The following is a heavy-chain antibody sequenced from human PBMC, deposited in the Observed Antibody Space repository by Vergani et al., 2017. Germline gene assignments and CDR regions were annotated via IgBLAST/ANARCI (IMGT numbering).Heavy chain of an antibody. J-gene: IGHJ4*02. CDR2: ISGSGGST. D-gene: IGHD5-24*01. Sequence: EVQLLESGGGLVQPGGSLRLSCAASGFTFSSYAMSWVRQAPGKGLEWVSAISGSGGSTYYADSVKGRFTISRDNSKNTLYLQMNSLRAEDTAVYYCANVQLSPAHRDGYNWALFDYWGQGTLVTVSS. V-gene: IGHV3-23*01. CDR1: GFTFSSYA. CDR3: ANVQLSPAHRDGYNWALFDY.